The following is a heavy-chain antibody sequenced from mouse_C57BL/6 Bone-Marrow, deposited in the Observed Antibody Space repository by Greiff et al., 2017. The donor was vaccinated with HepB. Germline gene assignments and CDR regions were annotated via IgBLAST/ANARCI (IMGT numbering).Heavy chain of an antibody. CDR1: GFTFSSYA. Sequence: EVQLVESGGGLVKPGGSLKLSCAASGFTFSSYAMSWVRQTPEKRLEWVATLSDGGSYTYYPDNVKGRFTISRDNAKNNLYLQMSHLKSEETAMYYCARDYYGNYEGCAYWGQGTLVTVSA. CDR3: ARDYYGNYEGCAY. D-gene: IGHD2-1*01. J-gene: IGHJ3*01. V-gene: IGHV5-4*01. CDR2: LSDGGSYT.